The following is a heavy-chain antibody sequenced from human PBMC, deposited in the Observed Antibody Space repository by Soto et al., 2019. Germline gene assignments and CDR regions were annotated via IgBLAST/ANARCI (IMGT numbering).Heavy chain of an antibody. CDR3: AGARTDGEGFGYYYGMDV. J-gene: IGHJ6*02. CDR2: VSHTGST. V-gene: IGHV4-4*02. CDR1: DGPISSRSW. D-gene: IGHD2-15*01. Sequence: SETLSLTCVMSDGPISSRSWWSWVRQPPGKGLEWIGEVSHTGSTSYNPSLKSRVTISGDTSRNQFSLKLTSVTAADTAVYYCAGARTDGEGFGYYYGMDVWGRGTTVTVSS.